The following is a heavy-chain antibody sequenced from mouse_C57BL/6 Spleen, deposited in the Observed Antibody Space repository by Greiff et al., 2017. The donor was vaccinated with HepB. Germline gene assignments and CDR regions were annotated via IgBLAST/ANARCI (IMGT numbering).Heavy chain of an antibody. J-gene: IGHJ4*01. D-gene: IGHD1-1*01. CDR2: ISYDGSN. V-gene: IGHV3-6*01. CDR1: GYSITSGYY. CDR3: ARAPYYGSSYAMDY. Sequence: DVKLQESGPGLVKPSQSLSLTCSVTGYSITSGYYWNWIRQFPGNKLEWMGYISYDGSNNYNPSLKNRISITRDTSKNQFFLKLNSVTTEDTATYYCARAPYYGSSYAMDYWGQGTSVTVSS.